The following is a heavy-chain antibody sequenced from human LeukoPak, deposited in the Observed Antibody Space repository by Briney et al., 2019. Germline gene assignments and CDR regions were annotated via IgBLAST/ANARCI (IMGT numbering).Heavy chain of an antibody. J-gene: IGHJ4*02. CDR1: GGSISSYY. CDR3: AREGAYDNSLDY. D-gene: IGHD3-22*01. CDR2: IYDSGST. Sequence: PSETLCLTCTVSGGSISSYYWSWIRQPPGKGLEWIGYIYDSGSTNYNPSLKSRLTISIDTSKNQFSLKLTSVTAADTAVYYCAREGAYDNSLDYWGQGTLVTVSS. V-gene: IGHV4-59*01.